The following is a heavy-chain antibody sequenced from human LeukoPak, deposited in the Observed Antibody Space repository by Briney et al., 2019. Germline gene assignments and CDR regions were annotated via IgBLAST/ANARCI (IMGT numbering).Heavy chain of an antibody. CDR1: GFTFSSYG. V-gene: IGHV3-30*18. CDR3: AKDLRDILTGPSSYYYGMDV. Sequence: GGSLRLSCAASGFTFSSYGMHWVRQAPGKGLEWVAVISYDGSNKYYADSVKGRFTISRDNSKNTLYLQMNSLRAGDTAVYYCAKDLRDILTGPSSYYYGMDVWGKGTTVTVSS. D-gene: IGHD3-9*01. CDR2: ISYDGSNK. J-gene: IGHJ6*04.